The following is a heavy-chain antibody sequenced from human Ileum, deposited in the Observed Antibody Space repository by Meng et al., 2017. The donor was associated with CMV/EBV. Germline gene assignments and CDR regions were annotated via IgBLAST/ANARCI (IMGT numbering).Heavy chain of an antibody. D-gene: IGHD1-1*01. CDR1: GFILRTYW. CDR3: ARDSPGSLYYYGMDV. Sequence: GGSLRLSCAASGFILRTYWMQWVRQVPGKGLILVARMNSDGSSTLYADSVKGRFTISRDYAKNTLYLQMNDLRDEDTAVYYCARDSPGSLYYYGMDVWGQGTTVTVSS. J-gene: IGHJ6*02. V-gene: IGHV3-74*01. CDR2: MNSDGSST.